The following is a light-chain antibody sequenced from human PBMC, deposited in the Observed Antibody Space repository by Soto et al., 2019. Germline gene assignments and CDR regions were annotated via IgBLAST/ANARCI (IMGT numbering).Light chain of an antibody. CDR3: TSWTTSTTMI. V-gene: IGLV2-14*03. Sequence: QSALTQPASVSGSPGQSITISCTGTRRDIGAYNFVSWYQQHPGKAPKLLLYDVNIRPSGVSYRFSGSKSGNTASLTISGLQAEDEADYYCTSWTTSTTMIFGGGTKLTVL. CDR2: DVN. CDR1: RRDIGAYNF. J-gene: IGLJ2*01.